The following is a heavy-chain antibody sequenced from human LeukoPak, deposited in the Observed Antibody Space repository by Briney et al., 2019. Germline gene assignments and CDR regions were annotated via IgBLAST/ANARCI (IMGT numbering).Heavy chain of an antibody. Sequence: GGSLRLSCAASGFTFSSYSMNWVRQAPGKGLEWVSSISSSSSYIYYADSVKGRFTISRDNAKNSLYLQMNSLRAEDTAVYYCARVRNYCTNGVCSRYYFDYWGQGTLVTVSS. V-gene: IGHV3-21*01. D-gene: IGHD2-8*01. J-gene: IGHJ4*02. CDR1: GFTFSSYS. CDR2: ISSSSSYI. CDR3: ARVRNYCTNGVCSRYYFDY.